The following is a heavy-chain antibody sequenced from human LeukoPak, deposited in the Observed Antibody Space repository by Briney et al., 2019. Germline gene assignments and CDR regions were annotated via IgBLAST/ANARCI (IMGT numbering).Heavy chain of an antibody. Sequence: SETLSLTCSVSGGSISNYYWSWIRQPAGKGLEWIGRFYTSGGTRYNPSLESRVAMSVDASKNQFFLKLTSVTAADTAVYYCTRGAPGTAARADYWGQGTLVTVSS. J-gene: IGHJ4*02. D-gene: IGHD6-25*01. V-gene: IGHV4-4*07. CDR1: GGSISNYY. CDR3: TRGAPGTAARADY. CDR2: FYTSGGT.